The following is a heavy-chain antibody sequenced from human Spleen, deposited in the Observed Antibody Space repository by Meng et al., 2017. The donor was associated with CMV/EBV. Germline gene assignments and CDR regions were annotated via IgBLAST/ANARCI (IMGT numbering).Heavy chain of an antibody. D-gene: IGHD3-3*01. Sequence: GGSLRLSCAASGFTFSNYAMSWVRQAPGKGLVGVSHINTDGSNTNYADSVKGRFTIARDNARNTLYLQKNSLRAEDTAVYYCASFGLLNGPVVYGMDVWGQGTTVTVSS. CDR3: ASFGLLNGPVVYGMDV. J-gene: IGHJ6*02. V-gene: IGHV3-74*01. CDR2: INTDGSNT. CDR1: GFTFSNYA.